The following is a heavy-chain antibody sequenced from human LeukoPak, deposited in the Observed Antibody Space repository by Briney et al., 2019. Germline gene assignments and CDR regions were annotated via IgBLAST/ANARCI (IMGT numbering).Heavy chain of an antibody. CDR3: AKVDPPAGSGNYYSYDY. J-gene: IGHJ4*02. Sequence: GGSLRLSCAASGFTFITHAINWDRQAPGKGLEWVSAISTSGRTYYADSVKGRFTISRDNSKNMVHLQMNSLRAEDTAVYFCAKVDPPAGSGNYYSYDYWGQGTLVTVSS. CDR1: GFTFITHA. V-gene: IGHV3-23*01. D-gene: IGHD3-10*01. CDR2: ISTSGRT.